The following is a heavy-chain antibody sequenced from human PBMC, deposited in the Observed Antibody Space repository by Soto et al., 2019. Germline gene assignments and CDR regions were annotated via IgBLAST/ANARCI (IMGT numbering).Heavy chain of an antibody. CDR3: ARGIGDSSGYYLDWFDP. V-gene: IGHV4-31*03. D-gene: IGHD3-22*01. CDR2: IYYSGST. CDR1: GGSISSGGYY. J-gene: IGHJ5*02. Sequence: QVQLQESGPGLVKPSQTLSLTCTVSGGSISSGGYYWSWIRQHPGKGLEWIGYIYYSGSTYYNPXLKSRVTISGXXSXNXXSLKLSSVTAADTAVYYCARGIGDSSGYYLDWFDPWGQGTLVTVSS.